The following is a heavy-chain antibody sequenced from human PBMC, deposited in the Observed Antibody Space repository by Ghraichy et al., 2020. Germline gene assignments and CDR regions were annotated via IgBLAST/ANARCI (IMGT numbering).Heavy chain of an antibody. Sequence: SETLSLTCAVSGGSINSSSHYWAWIRQPPGKGLEWIGSIYYRGSTFDNPSLKSRLTISLDTSKNQFSLKLTSVTAADTAIYYCARLGGWLEAGFFDYWGQGTLVTVSS. D-gene: IGHD6-19*01. CDR2: IYYRGST. CDR1: GGSINSSSHY. V-gene: IGHV4-39*01. J-gene: IGHJ4*02. CDR3: ARLGGWLEAGFFDY.